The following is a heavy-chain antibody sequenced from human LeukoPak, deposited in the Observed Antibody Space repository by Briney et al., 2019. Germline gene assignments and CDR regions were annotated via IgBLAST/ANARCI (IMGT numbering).Heavy chain of an antibody. V-gene: IGHV1-46*01. CDR3: ARVGGDGLGYFDY. J-gene: IGHJ4*02. D-gene: IGHD4-17*01. Sequence: ASVNVSCKAAGYTFASYYMHWLRQDPGQGLEWMGIINPSGGSTSYAQKFQGRVTMTRDMSTSTVYMELSSLRSEDTAVYYCARVGGDGLGYFDYWGQGTLVTVSS. CDR2: INPSGGST. CDR1: GYTFASYY.